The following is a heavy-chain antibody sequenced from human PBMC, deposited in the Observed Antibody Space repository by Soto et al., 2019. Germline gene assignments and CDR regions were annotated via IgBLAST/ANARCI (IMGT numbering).Heavy chain of an antibody. J-gene: IGHJ6*02. V-gene: IGHV1-69*12. CDR1: GGTLSSYA. CDR2: IIPIFGTA. D-gene: IGHD3-16*01. Sequence: QVHLVQSGAEVKKPGSSVKVSCKASGGTLSSYAISWVRQAPGQGLEWMGGIIPIFGTADYAQKFQGRVTITADESTSTAYMDLSSLRSEDTAVYYCARHLGGNHYYYGMDVWGQGTTVTVSS. CDR3: ARHLGGNHYYYGMDV.